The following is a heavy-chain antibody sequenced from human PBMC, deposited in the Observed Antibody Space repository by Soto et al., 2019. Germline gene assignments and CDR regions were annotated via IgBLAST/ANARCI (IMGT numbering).Heavy chain of an antibody. CDR2: IYYSGTT. D-gene: IGHD1-26*01. CDR1: GYSISSSNW. Sequence: PSETLSLTCAVSGYSISSSNWWGWIRQPPGKGLEWIGYIYYSGTTYYNPSLKSRVTMSVDTSKNQFSLKLTSVTAVDTAVYYCARREIQGPIDYWGQGPLVTVSS. J-gene: IGHJ4*02. V-gene: IGHV4-28*01. CDR3: ARREIQGPIDY.